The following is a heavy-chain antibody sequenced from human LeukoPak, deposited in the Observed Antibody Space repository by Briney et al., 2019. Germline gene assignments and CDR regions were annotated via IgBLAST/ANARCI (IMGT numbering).Heavy chain of an antibody. V-gene: IGHV3-7*01. Sequence: PGGSLRLSCAASGFTFSSYWMSWVRQAPGKGLEWAANIKQDGSEKYYVDSVKGRFTISRDNAKNSLYLQMDSLRAEDTAVYYCARDPWYSSSWYLGLGWGQGTLVTVSS. CDR2: IKQDGSEK. D-gene: IGHD6-13*01. CDR1: GFTFSSYW. J-gene: IGHJ4*02. CDR3: ARDPWYSSSWYLGLG.